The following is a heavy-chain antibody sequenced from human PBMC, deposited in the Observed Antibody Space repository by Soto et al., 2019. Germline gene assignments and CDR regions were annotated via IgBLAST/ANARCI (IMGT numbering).Heavy chain of an antibody. CDR1: GGSISGGDYY. CDR2: IYYTGTT. CDR3: ARGMGMIRRHDS. Sequence: QVQLQESGPGLVKPSETLSPTCTVSGGSISGGDYYWTWIRQSPGKGLEWIVNIYYTGTTYYNPSLKSRVTISVDTSNNQFSLSLNSVTATDTAVYYCARGMGMIRRHDSWGQGTLVIVST. D-gene: IGHD3-22*01. J-gene: IGHJ4*02. V-gene: IGHV4-30-4*01.